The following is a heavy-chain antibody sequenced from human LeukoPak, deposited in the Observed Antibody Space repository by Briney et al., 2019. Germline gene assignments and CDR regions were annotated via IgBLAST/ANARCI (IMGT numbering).Heavy chain of an antibody. V-gene: IGHV1-18*01. CDR1: GYTLTELS. CDR2: ISAYNGNT. J-gene: IGHJ4*02. D-gene: IGHD6-19*01. CDR3: ARSSGWYFDY. Sequence: ASVKVSCKVSGYTLTELSMHWVRQAPGQGLEWMGWISAYNGNTNYAQKLQGRVTMTTDTSTSTAYMELRSLRSDDTAVYYCARSSGWYFDYWGQGTLVTVSS.